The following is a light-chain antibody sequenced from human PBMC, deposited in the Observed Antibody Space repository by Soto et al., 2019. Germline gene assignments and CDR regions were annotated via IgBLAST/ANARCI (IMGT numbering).Light chain of an antibody. J-gene: IGKJ1*01. CDR3: RQSGSLLRT. Sequence: EGTTLACRDSQSVSSSYLAWYQLKPGQAPRLPLYGASSRDIGIPDRFSGSGSGTDFTLTSSRRVPDDFVVDFWRQSGSLLRTFGRGTKVDIK. CDR2: GAS. CDR1: QSVSSSY. V-gene: IGKV3-20*01.